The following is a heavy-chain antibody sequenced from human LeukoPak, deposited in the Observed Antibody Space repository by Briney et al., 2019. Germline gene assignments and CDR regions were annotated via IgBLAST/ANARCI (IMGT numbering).Heavy chain of an antibody. J-gene: IGHJ4*02. Sequence: PGGSLRLSCTASGFTFNNFGMSWVRQAPGKGLEWVSAISGDAHSTYYADSLKGRFTISRDNSKNTLYLQMNSLRAADTATYFCVKDAPLPFDFWGQGALVIVSS. CDR2: ISGDAHST. CDR3: VKDAPLPFDF. V-gene: IGHV3-23*01. CDR1: GFTFNNFG.